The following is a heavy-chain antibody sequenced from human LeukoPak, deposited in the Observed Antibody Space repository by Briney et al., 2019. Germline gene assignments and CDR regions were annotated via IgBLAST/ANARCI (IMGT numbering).Heavy chain of an antibody. Sequence: KTSETLSLTCTVSGGAISDYYWSWIRQPPGKGLEWIGYIYYSGSTNYNPSLKSRVAISVDTSKNQFSLKLSSVTAADTAVYYRARTQARLLLDYWGQGTLVTVSS. J-gene: IGHJ4*02. CDR3: ARTQARLLLDY. D-gene: IGHD2-15*01. CDR1: GGAISDYY. CDR2: IYYSGST. V-gene: IGHV4-59*01.